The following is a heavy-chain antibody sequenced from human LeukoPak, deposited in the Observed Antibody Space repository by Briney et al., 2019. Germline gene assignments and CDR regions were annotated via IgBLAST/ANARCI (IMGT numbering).Heavy chain of an antibody. CDR2: ISRSDSTI. Sequence: GGSLRLSCVASGFTFSSYEMNWVRQAPGKGLEWVSYISRSDSTIYHADSVKGRFTLSRDNAKKSLYLEMKSLRAEDTAVYYCARERETTVTYDAFDIWGLGTMVTVSS. J-gene: IGHJ3*02. V-gene: IGHV3-48*03. CDR3: ARERETTVTYDAFDI. D-gene: IGHD4-17*01. CDR1: GFTFSSYE.